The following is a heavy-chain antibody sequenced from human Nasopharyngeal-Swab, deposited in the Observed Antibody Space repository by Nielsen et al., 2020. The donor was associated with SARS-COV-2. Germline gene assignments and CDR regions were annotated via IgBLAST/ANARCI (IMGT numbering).Heavy chain of an antibody. CDR3: ATTVTTTGFDY. V-gene: IGHV3-53*01. CDR2: IYSGGST. D-gene: IGHD4-17*01. Sequence: GESLKISCAASGFTVSSNYMSWVRQAPGKGLEWVSVIYSGGSTYYADSVKGRFTISRDNSKNTLYLQMNSLRAEDTAVYYCATTVTTTGFDYWGQGTLITVSS. J-gene: IGHJ4*02. CDR1: GFTVSSNY.